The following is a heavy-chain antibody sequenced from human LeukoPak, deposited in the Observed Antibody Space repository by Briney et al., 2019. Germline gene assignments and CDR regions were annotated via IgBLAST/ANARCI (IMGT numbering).Heavy chain of an antibody. CDR3: GRGRAY. CDR1: GFTFSGYS. J-gene: IGHJ4*02. Sequence: EGSLRLSCAASGFTFSGYSMNWVRQAPGKGLEWVSYISSDSTTIYYADSVKGRFTISRDNAKNSLYLQMNSLRDEDTAVYYCGRGRAYWGQGTLVSVSS. V-gene: IGHV3-48*02. CDR2: ISSDSTTI.